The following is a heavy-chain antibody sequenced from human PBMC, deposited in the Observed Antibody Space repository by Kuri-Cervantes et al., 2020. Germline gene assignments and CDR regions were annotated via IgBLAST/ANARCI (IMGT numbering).Heavy chain of an antibody. D-gene: IGHD2-2*01. Sequence: LSLTCAASGFTFSSYGIHWVRQAPGKGLEWVAVISSDGSNKYYADSVKGRFTISRDNSKNTLYLQVNSLRAEDTAVYYCARPAAQKRGDFDCWGQGTLVTVSS. J-gene: IGHJ4*02. CDR2: ISSDGSNK. CDR1: GFTFSSYG. CDR3: ARPAAQKRGDFDC. V-gene: IGHV3-30*03.